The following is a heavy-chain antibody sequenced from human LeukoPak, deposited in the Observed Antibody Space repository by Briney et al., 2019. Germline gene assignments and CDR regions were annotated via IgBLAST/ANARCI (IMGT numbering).Heavy chain of an antibody. CDR2: ISNSGST. CDR3: VRDALEGYYSYYYMDV. V-gene: IGHV4-59*01. CDR1: GFTFSDYY. J-gene: IGHJ6*03. Sequence: GSLRLSCAASGFTFSDYYMSWIRQAPGKGLEWIGYISNSGSTDYNPSLRSRVTISINTSKNQFSLKLTSVTAADSAVYYCVRDALEGYYSYYYMDVWGRGTTVTVSS. D-gene: IGHD1-1*01.